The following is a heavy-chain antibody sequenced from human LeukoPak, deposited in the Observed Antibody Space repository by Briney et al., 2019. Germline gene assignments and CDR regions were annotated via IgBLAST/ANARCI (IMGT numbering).Heavy chain of an antibody. Sequence: PGESLKISCKTSGYNFNTYWIGWVRQKPGKGLEWMGIIYPGDSDTRYSPSFQGQVTISADRSISTAYLQWSSLKASDTAMYYCARHETGPYFDCWGQGTLVTVSS. CDR2: IYPGDSDT. V-gene: IGHV5-51*01. CDR1: GYNFNTYW. D-gene: IGHD1-1*01. CDR3: ARHETGPYFDC. J-gene: IGHJ4*02.